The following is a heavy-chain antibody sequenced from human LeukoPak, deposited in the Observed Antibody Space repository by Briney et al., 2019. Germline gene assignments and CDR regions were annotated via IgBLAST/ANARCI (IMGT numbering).Heavy chain of an antibody. Sequence: GGSLRLSCVASGFTFSSYGMSWVRQAPGKGLEWVSAISGSGGSTYYADSVKGRFTISRDNSKNTLYLQMNSLRAEDTAVYYCAKGRSSSPVVYYFDYWGQGTLVAVSS. CDR3: AKGRSSSPVVYYFDY. J-gene: IGHJ4*02. CDR1: GFTFSSYG. D-gene: IGHD6-6*01. CDR2: ISGSGGST. V-gene: IGHV3-23*01.